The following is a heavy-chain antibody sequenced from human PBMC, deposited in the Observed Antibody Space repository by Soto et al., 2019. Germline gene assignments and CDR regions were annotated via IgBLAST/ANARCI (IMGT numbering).Heavy chain of an antibody. D-gene: IGHD3-22*01. Sequence: SETLSLTCAVYGGSFSGYYWSWIRHPPGKGLEWIGEINHSGSTNYNPSLKSRVTISVDTSKNQFSLKLSSVTAADTAVYYCARGYGPRMIVVPRRSYYFDYWGQGTLVTVSS. CDR3: ARGYGPRMIVVPRRSYYFDY. CDR1: GGSFSGYY. V-gene: IGHV4-34*01. J-gene: IGHJ4*02. CDR2: INHSGST.